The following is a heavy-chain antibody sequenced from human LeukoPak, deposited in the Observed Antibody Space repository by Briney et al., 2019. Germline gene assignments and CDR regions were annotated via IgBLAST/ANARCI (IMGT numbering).Heavy chain of an antibody. V-gene: IGHV3-23*01. Sequence: GGSLRLSCAASGFTFSNYAMRWVRQVPGKGLEWVSGISGSGDSTYYADSVKGRFSISRDNSKNTLYLQVNSLRADDTAVYYCANSGLNRFEYWGQGALVTVSS. CDR2: ISGSGDST. CDR3: ANSGLNRFEY. J-gene: IGHJ4*02. CDR1: GFTFSNYA. D-gene: IGHD2-15*01.